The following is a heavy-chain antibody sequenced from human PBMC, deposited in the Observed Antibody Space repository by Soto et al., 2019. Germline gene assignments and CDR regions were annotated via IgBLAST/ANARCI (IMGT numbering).Heavy chain of an antibody. V-gene: IGHV1-69*13. CDR1: GGTFSSYA. J-gene: IGHJ6*02. Sequence: SVKVSCKASGGTFSSYAISWVRQAPGQGLEWMGGIIPIFGTANYAQKFQGRVTITADESTSTAYMELSSLRSEDTAVYYCARDHGVIEKVRGDDGYYGMDVWGQGTTVTVSS. D-gene: IGHD3-10*01. CDR3: ARDHGVIEKVRGDDGYYGMDV. CDR2: IIPIFGTA.